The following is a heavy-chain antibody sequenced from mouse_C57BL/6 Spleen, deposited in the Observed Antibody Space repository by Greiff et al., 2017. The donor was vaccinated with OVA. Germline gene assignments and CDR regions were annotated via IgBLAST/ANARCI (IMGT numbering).Heavy chain of an antibody. CDR3: ARSPLEAMDY. J-gene: IGHJ4*01. CDR2: IDPSDSYT. CDR1: GYTFTSYW. Sequence: QVQLQQPGAELVMPGASVKLSCKASGYTFTSYWMHWVKQRPGQGLEWIGEIDPSDSYTNYNQKLKGKSTLTVDKSSSTAYMQLSSLTSEDSAVYYCARSPLEAMDYWGQGTSVTVSS. V-gene: IGHV1-69*01.